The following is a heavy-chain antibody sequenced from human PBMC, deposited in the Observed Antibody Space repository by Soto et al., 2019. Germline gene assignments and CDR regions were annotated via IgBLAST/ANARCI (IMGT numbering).Heavy chain of an antibody. CDR1: GGSISPYY. Sequence: SETLSLTCTVSGGSISPYYWSWIRQPPGKGLEWIGYIYSGSSSYNPSLKSRVTISVDTSNNQFSLKLTSVTAADTAVYYCARGGLNNYGYWGQGTLVTVSS. V-gene: IGHV4-59*01. D-gene: IGHD4-17*01. CDR3: ARGGLNNYGY. CDR2: IYSGSS. J-gene: IGHJ4*02.